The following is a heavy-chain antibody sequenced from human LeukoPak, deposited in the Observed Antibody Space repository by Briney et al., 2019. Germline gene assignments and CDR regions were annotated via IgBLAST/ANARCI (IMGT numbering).Heavy chain of an antibody. CDR3: GRRAGAYSHPYDY. J-gene: IGHJ4*02. CDR2: INWNGGNT. V-gene: IGHV3-20*04. Sequence: GGSLRLSCTASGFTFDDYGMSWVRQAPGKGLEWVSGINWNGGNTGYADSVKGRFTISRDNAKNSLYLQMDSLRAEDTALYYCGRRAGAYSHPYDYWGQGTLVTVSS. CDR1: GFTFDDYG. D-gene: IGHD4/OR15-4a*01.